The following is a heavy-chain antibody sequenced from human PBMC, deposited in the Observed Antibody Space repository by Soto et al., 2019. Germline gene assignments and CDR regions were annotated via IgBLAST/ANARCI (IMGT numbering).Heavy chain of an antibody. CDR2: IYSGGRT. CDR3: ARSLYCSNGSCYSGYFDH. J-gene: IGHJ4*02. Sequence: GGSLRLSCAASGFTVSSNYMSWVRQAPGKGLEWVSVIYSGGRTYYADSVKGRFTISRHDSKNTLYLQMDSLRVEDTAVYYCARSLYCSNGSCYSGYFDHWGQGTLVTVSS. CDR1: GFTVSSNY. D-gene: IGHD2-15*01. V-gene: IGHV3-53*04.